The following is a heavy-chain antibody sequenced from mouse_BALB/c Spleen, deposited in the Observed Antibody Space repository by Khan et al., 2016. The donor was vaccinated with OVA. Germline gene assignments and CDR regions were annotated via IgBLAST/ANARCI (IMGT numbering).Heavy chain of an antibody. D-gene: IGHD1-1*02. V-gene: IGHV14-3*02. J-gene: IGHJ4*01. CDR2: IDPANGNT. Sequence: EVPLQESGAELVKPGASVKLSCTASGFNIKDTYIHWVMQRPEQGLEWIGRIDPANGNTQYDPRFQGKATITADTSSNTAYLQFSSLTSEDTAVYYCGRGGWSYAMDYWGQGTSVTVSS. CDR1: GFNIKDTY. CDR3: GRGGWSYAMDY.